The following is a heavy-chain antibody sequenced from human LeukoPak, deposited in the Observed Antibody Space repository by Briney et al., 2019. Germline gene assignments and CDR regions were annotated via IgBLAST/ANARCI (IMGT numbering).Heavy chain of an antibody. CDR3: ARVRTIFGTTYDY. J-gene: IGHJ4*02. V-gene: IGHV1-2*02. D-gene: IGHD3-3*01. CDR2: INPNSGGT. CDR1: GYTFTGYY. Sequence: GASVKVSCKASGYTFTGYYMHWVRQAPGQGLEWMGWINPNSGGTNYAQKFQGRVTMTRDTSISTAYMELSRLRSDDTAVYYCARVRTIFGTTYDYWGQGTLVTVSS.